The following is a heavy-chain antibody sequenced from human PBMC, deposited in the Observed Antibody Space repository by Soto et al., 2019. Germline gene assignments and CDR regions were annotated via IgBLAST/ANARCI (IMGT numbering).Heavy chain of an antibody. CDR2: ISYDGSNK. J-gene: IGHJ4*02. D-gene: IGHD6-19*01. CDR3: AKGGAVAGPRGGFFDY. V-gene: IGHV3-30*18. Sequence: QVQLVESGGGVVQPGRSLRLSCAASGFTFSSYGMHWVCQAPGKGLEWVAVISYDGSNKYYADSVKGRFTISRDNSKNTLYLQMNSLRAEDTAVYYCAKGGAVAGPRGGFFDYWGQGTLVTVSS. CDR1: GFTFSSYG.